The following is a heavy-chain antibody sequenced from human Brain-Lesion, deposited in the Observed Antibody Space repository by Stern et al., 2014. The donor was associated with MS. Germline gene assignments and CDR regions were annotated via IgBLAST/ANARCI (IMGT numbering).Heavy chain of an antibody. Sequence: VQLLESGAEVKKPGASVKVSCKPSGDIFTGDYLHWMRKAPGQGIGWMALVNPNTGGTNDSKKFHDRVTMRRDPTISTASVELSSLTSDDTAVYYCARDQRGITIFGVVTDYYYLGMDVWGQGTTVTVSS. J-gene: IGHJ6*02. D-gene: IGHD3-3*01. V-gene: IGHV1-2*02. CDR3: ARDQRGITIFGVVTDYYYLGMDV. CDR2: VNPNTGGT. CDR1: GDIFTGDY.